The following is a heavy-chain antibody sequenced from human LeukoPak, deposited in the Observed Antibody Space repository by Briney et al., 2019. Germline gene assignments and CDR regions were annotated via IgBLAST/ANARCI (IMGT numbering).Heavy chain of an antibody. Sequence: GGSLRLSCVGSGLDFSSYTMNWVRQAPGKGLEWLTFMSYNGRNDFYADSVKGRFTVSRDNSKSALYLQMNSLRPEDTAVYYCTRDAVAYSSVYGAGKYFDDWGQGTLVTVSS. J-gene: IGHJ4*02. V-gene: IGHV3-30*14. D-gene: IGHD5/OR15-5a*01. CDR2: MSYNGRND. CDR3: TRDAVAYSSVYGAGKYFDD. CDR1: GLDFSSYT.